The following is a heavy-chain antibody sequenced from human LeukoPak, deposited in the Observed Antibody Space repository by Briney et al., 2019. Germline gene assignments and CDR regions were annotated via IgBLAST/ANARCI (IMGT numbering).Heavy chain of an antibody. Sequence: SQTLSLTCAISGDSVSSNSAAWNWIRQSPSRGLEWLGRTYYRSKWYSDYAVSVKSRITINPDTSKNQFSLQLNSVTPEDTAVYYCARGESGAVAGTGNWFDPWGQGTLVTVSS. CDR2: TYYRSKWYS. CDR3: ARGESGAVAGTGNWFDP. V-gene: IGHV6-1*01. D-gene: IGHD6-19*01. J-gene: IGHJ5*02. CDR1: GDSVSSNSAA.